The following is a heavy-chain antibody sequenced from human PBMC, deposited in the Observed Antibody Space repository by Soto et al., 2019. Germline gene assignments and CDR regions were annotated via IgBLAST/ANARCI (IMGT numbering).Heavy chain of an antibody. CDR3: ARPMVRGVTINWFDP. J-gene: IGHJ5*02. CDR2: INAGNGNT. D-gene: IGHD3-10*01. Sequence: QVQLVQSGAEVKKPGASVKVSCKASGYTFTSYAMHWVRQAPGQRLEWMGWINAGNGNTKYSQKFQGRVTITRDTSASTAYMELSSLRSEDTAVYYCARPMVRGVTINWFDPWGQGTLVTVSS. CDR1: GYTFTSYA. V-gene: IGHV1-3*01.